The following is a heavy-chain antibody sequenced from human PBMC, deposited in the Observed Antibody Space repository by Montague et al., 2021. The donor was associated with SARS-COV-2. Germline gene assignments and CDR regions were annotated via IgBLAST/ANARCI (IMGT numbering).Heavy chain of an antibody. Sequence: SETLSLTCAVYGGSFSGYYWTWIRQSPGKGLEWIAEINHSGTTNYNFNPSLRSRVTISVDTSKGQSSLKLSSVTAADTGVYYCARWDPQTLTLIGLRGKSASDYWGQGTLVTVSS. D-gene: IGHD4-23*01. J-gene: IGHJ4*02. CDR3: ARWDPQTLTLIGLRGKSASDY. CDR2: INHSGTT. CDR1: GGSFSGYY. V-gene: IGHV4-34*01.